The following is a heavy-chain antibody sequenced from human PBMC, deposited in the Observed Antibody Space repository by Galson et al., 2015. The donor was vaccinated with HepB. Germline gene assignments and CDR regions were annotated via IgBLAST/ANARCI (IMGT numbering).Heavy chain of an antibody. J-gene: IGHJ6*04. CDR2: MDPNSGKT. V-gene: IGHV1-8*01. D-gene: IGHD5/OR15-5a*01. Sequence: SVKVSCKGSGYTFSNYGVNWVRQATGQGLEWMGWMDPNSGKTGFAQRFQGRVSLTTNTSISTAYMELRSLKSEDTAVYYCASASRAFRVYGLWGKGTTVTVSS. CDR3: ASASRAFRVYGL. CDR1: GYTFSNYG.